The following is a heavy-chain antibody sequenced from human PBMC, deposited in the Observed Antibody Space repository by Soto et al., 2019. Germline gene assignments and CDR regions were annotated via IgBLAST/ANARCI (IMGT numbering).Heavy chain of an antibody. CDR1: GGSFSGYY. Sequence: QVQLQQWGAGLLKPSETLSLTCAVYGGSFSGYYWSWIRQPPGKGLEWIGEINHSGSTNYNPSLKSRVTISVDTSKNQFSLKLSSVTAADTAVYYCARGRIYYYDFWSGPLLHYYYYGMDVWGQGTTVTVSS. V-gene: IGHV4-34*01. CDR3: ARGRIYYYDFWSGPLLHYYYYGMDV. D-gene: IGHD3-3*01. CDR2: INHSGST. J-gene: IGHJ6*02.